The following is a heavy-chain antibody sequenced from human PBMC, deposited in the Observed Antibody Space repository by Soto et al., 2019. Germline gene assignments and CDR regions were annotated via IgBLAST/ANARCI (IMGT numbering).Heavy chain of an antibody. CDR1: GFMFSGYL. CDR3: VRGGSNYAS. V-gene: IGHV3-7*01. D-gene: IGHD4-4*01. Sequence: GESLKISCAASGFMFSGYLMSWVRQAPGKGLEWVANINQDGSETYYADSVKGRFSISRDNAKNSMYLQMDSLRGEDTAVYYCVRGGSNYASWGQGTLVTVSS. CDR2: INQDGSET. J-gene: IGHJ5*02.